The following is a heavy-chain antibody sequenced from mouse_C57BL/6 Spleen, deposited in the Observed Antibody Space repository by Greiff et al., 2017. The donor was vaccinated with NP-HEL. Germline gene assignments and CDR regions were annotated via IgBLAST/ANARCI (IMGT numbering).Heavy chain of an antibody. Sequence: QVQLQQSGAELVMPGASVKLSCKASGYTFTSYWMHWVKQRPGQGLEWIGEIDPSDSYTNYNQKFKGKATLTVDKSSSTAYMQLSSLTSEDSAVYYCARGGKGSGEAMEYWGQGTSVTVAS. CDR2: IDPSDSYT. V-gene: IGHV1-69*01. CDR3: ARGGKGSGEAMEY. J-gene: IGHJ4*01. CDR1: GYTFTSYW. D-gene: IGHD3-2*02.